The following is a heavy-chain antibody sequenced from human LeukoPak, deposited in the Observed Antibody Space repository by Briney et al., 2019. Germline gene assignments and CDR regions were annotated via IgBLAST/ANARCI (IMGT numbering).Heavy chain of an antibody. V-gene: IGHV4-39*01. CDR3: ARLADSGSYYFDY. D-gene: IGHD1-26*01. CDR2: IYYSGST. CDR1: GGSISSSSYY. Sequence: SETLSLTCTVSGGSISSSSYYWGWIRQPPGTGLEWIGSIYYSGSTYYNPSLKSRVTISVDTSKNQFSLKLSSVTAVDTAVYYCARLADSGSYYFDYWGQGTLVTVSS. J-gene: IGHJ4*02.